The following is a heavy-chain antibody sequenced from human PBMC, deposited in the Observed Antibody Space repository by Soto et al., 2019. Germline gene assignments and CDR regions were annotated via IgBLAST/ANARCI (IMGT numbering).Heavy chain of an antibody. CDR2: FSYRGGT. Sequence: SETLSLTCTVSGGSISSSSYYWGWIRQPPGKGLEWIGSFSYRGGTYYNPSLKSRVTISADTSKNQFSLNLSSVTATDTAVYYCARRIAAAGHYFDYWGQGTLVTVSS. CDR3: ARRIAAAGHYFDY. D-gene: IGHD6-13*01. CDR1: GGSISSSSYY. V-gene: IGHV4-39*01. J-gene: IGHJ4*02.